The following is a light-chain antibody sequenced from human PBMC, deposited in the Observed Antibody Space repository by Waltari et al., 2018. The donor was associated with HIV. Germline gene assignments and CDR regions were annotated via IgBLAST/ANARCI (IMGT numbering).Light chain of an antibody. CDR3: QQLDTYTQIT. J-gene: IGKJ4*01. CDR2: AAS. V-gene: IGKV1-9*01. CDR1: QAISNY. Sequence: DIQLTQSPPFLSASVGDRVTITCRTSQAISNYLAWYQQTSGKAPKLLIDAASTLQSGVPSRFSGSGSGTEFTLTINSLQPEDFATYYCQQLDTYTQITFGGGTKVEIK.